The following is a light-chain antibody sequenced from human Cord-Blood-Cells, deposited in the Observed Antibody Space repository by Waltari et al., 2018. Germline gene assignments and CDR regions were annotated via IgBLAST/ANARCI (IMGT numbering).Light chain of an antibody. V-gene: IGLV2-14*01. J-gene: IGLJ2*01. CDR2: DVS. CDR1: SSDVGGYNY. CDR3: SSYTSSSTVV. Sequence: QSALTQPASVSGSPGQSITISCTGPSSDVGGYNYVSWYQQHPGKAPKLMFYDVSKRPSGVSNRFSGSKSGNTASLTISGLQAEDEADYYCSSYTSSSTVVFGGGTKLTVL.